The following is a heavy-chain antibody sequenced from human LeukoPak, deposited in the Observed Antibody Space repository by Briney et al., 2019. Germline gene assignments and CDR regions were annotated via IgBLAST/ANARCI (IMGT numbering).Heavy chain of an antibody. CDR2: VRSKANSYAT. V-gene: IGHV3-73*01. Sequence: GGSLRLSCAASGFTFSGSAMHWVRQASGKGLEWVGRVRSKANSYATAYAASVKGRFTISRDDSKNTAYLQMNSLKTEDTAVYYCTRPSYDYVWGSSPDYWGQGTLVTVSS. D-gene: IGHD3-16*01. CDR1: GFTFSGSA. CDR3: TRPSYDYVWGSSPDY. J-gene: IGHJ4*02.